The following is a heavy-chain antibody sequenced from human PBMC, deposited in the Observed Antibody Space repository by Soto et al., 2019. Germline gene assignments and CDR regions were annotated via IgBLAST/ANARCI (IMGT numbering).Heavy chain of an antibody. CDR2: ITSGSSTI. CDR3: VRDAGSLGY. V-gene: IGHV3-48*01. D-gene: IGHD3-10*01. J-gene: IGHJ4*02. Sequence: PGGSLSLSCVVSGFTFNSYSMDWVRQAPGKGLEWVSYITSGSSTIHYADSVKGRFTISRDNAKNSVFLQMNSLRVEDTAVYYCVRDAGSLGYWGQGTLVTVSS. CDR1: GFTFNSYS.